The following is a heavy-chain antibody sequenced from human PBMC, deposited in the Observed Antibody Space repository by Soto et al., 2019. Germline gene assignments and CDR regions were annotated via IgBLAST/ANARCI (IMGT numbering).Heavy chain of an antibody. V-gene: IGHV4-30-4*01. Sequence: SETLSLTCTVSGGSISGGDYYWSWLRQPPGKGLEWIGYIYYSGSTYYNPSLKSRVTISVDTSKNQFPLKLSSVTAADTAVYYCARATIVLLPAAMVSHWFDPWGPGTLVTVSS. CDR2: IYYSGST. D-gene: IGHD2-2*01. J-gene: IGHJ5*02. CDR3: ARATIVLLPAAMVSHWFDP. CDR1: GGSISGGDYY.